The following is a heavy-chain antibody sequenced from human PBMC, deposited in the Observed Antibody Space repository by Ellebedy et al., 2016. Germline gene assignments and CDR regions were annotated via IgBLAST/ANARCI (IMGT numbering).Heavy chain of an antibody. CDR2: VNPNSGDS. V-gene: IGHV1-2*02. CDR1: RYTFTSDD. J-gene: IGHJ5*02. Sequence: ASVKVSXKASRYTFTSDDINWVRQAPGQRPEWMGWVNPNSGDSKFALSFQGRVSMTRDTSITTVYMDLSDLRSDDTAVYYCAAGTNGTTGWFGPWGQGTLVSVSS. CDR3: AAGTNGTTGWFGP. D-gene: IGHD1-1*01.